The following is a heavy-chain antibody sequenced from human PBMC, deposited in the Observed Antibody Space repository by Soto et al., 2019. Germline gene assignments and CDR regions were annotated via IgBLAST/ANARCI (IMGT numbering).Heavy chain of an antibody. V-gene: IGHV3-48*02. CDR1: GFTFSLYS. CDR2: ISRSSTGI. Sequence: EVHLVESGGGLVQPGGSLRLSCAASGFTFSLYSMSWVRQAPGKGLEWVSYISRSSTGIHYADSVKGRFTISRDDATNSMHLQMNSLGDGDTAVYYCARAVTWGLDVWGQGTRSASP. CDR3: ARAVTWGLDV. J-gene: IGHJ6*02. D-gene: IGHD3-10*01.